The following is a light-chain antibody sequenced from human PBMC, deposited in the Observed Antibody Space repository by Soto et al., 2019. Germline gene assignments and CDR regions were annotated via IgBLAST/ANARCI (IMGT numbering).Light chain of an antibody. J-gene: IGKJ1*01. CDR3: QQYISYSRT. V-gene: IGKV1-5*03. CDR2: KAS. CDR1: QSISSW. Sequence: DIQMTQSPSTLSASVGDRVTITCRASQSISSWLAWYQQKPGKAPKLLIYKASYLESGVPSRFSGSGSGTEFTLTISSLQPDDFATYYCQQYISYSRTFGQGTKVEIK.